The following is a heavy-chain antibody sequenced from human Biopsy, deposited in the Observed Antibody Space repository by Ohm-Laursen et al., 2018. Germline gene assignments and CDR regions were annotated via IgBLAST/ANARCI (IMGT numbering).Heavy chain of an antibody. D-gene: IGHD3-16*01. Sequence: ASVKVSCKTSGYTFNTYDINWVRQAAGQGPEWMGWMNPNSGNTGFAQKFQGRITMTRSTSITAAYMELTNLRSEDTAVYYCAREGAFGDTDAYYGLDVWGLGTTVTVSS. CDR3: AREGAFGDTDAYYGLDV. J-gene: IGHJ6*02. CDR2: MNPNSGNT. CDR1: GYTFNTYD. V-gene: IGHV1-8*01.